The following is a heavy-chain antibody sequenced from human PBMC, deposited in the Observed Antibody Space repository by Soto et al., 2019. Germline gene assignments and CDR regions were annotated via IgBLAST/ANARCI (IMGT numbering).Heavy chain of an antibody. CDR3: ARDRVCSGGSCYS. D-gene: IGHD2-15*01. J-gene: IGHJ5*01. V-gene: IGHV3-48*01. CDR2: ISSSSSTI. Sequence: GGSLNLYFASFGFAFISSSMNWVRQAPGKGLEWVSYISSSSSTIYYADSVKGRFTISRDNAKNSLYLQMNSLRAEDTAVYYCARDRVCSGGSCYSW. CDR1: GFAFISSS.